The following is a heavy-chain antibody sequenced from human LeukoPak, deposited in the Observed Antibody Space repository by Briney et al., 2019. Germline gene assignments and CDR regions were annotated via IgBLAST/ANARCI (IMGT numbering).Heavy chain of an antibody. D-gene: IGHD5/OR15-5a*01. CDR3: AHDRGDSTHPWAFDY. CDR1: GFTFSSYG. V-gene: IGHV3-30*02. J-gene: IGHJ4*02. CDR2: IRYDGSNK. Sequence: PGGSLRLSCAASGFTFSSYGMHWVRQAPGKGLEWVAFIRYDGSNKYYADSVKGRFTISRDNSKNTLYLQMNSLRAEDTAVYYCAHDRGDSTHPWAFDYWGQGTLVTVSS.